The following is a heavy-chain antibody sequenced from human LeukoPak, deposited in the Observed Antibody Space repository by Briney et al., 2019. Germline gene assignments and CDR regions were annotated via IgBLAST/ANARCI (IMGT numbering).Heavy chain of an antibody. D-gene: IGHD1-14*01. J-gene: IGHJ4*01. CDR2: ISPFNGNT. V-gene: IGHV1-18*01. CDR1: GYTFTSHG. CDR3: ARGSLGWGSEPEYFDY. Sequence: SVKVSCKASGYTFTSHGFSWVRQAPGQGLEWMGWISPFNGNTNYAEKFRARVTMTTDASTSTVAMELRSLRYDDTGIYYCARGSLGWGSEPEYFDYWGQGTLVTVSS.